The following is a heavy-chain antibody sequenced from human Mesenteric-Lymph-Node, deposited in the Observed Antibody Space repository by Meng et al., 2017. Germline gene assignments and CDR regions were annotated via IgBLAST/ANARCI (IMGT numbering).Heavy chain of an antibody. D-gene: IGHD6-19*01. CDR3: ARVAVTGIGYFQY. J-gene: IGHJ1*01. Sequence: ASVKVSCKASGYTFTSHYIHWWRRAPGQGLEWMGWINGGTGNTEYSQNFQGRITFTRDTAASTVYMELSSLRSEDTAVFYCARVAVTGIGYFQYWGQGTLVTVSS. CDR2: INGGTGNT. CDR1: GYTFTSHY. V-gene: IGHV1-3*01.